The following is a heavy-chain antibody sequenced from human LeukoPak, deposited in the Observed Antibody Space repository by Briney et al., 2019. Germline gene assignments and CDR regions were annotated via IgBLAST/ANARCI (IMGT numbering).Heavy chain of an antibody. CDR1: GGSISSYY. Sequence: SETLSLTCTVSGGSISSYYWSWLRQPPGKGLEWIGYIYYSGSTNYNPSLKSRVTISVDTSKNLFSLRLSSVTAADTAVYYCARENSYYDSSGYYFGSGYFDYWGQGTLVTVSS. CDR3: ARENSYYDSSGYYFGSGYFDY. J-gene: IGHJ4*02. D-gene: IGHD3-22*01. V-gene: IGHV4-59*01. CDR2: IYYSGST.